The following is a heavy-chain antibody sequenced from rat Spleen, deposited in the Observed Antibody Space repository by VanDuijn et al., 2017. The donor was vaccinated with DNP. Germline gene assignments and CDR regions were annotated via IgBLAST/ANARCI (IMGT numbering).Heavy chain of an antibody. CDR3: ARDSREYGSYVDYFDY. V-gene: IGHV5-31*01. CDR1: GFTFNNYW. CDR2: ISSSGGST. J-gene: IGHJ2*01. Sequence: EVQLVESGGGLVQPGRSLKLSCVASGFTFNNYWMTWIRQVPGKGPEWVASISSSGGSTYYPDSVKGRFTISRDNAKNTLYLQMNSLRSEDTATYYCARDSREYGSYVDYFDYWGQGVMVTVSS. D-gene: IGHD1-8*01.